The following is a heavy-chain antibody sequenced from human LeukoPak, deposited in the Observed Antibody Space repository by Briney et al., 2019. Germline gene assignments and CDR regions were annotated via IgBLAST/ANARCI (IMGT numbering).Heavy chain of an antibody. CDR2: IYTSGST. D-gene: IGHD3-22*01. CDR1: GGSISSGSYY. J-gene: IGHJ5*02. Sequence: SETLSLTCTVPGGSISSGSYYWSWIRQPAGKGLEWIGRIYTSGSTNYNPSLKSRVTISVDTSKNQFSLKLSSVTAADTAVYYCARTTDYYDSIEWFDPWGQGTLVTVSS. CDR3: ARTTDYYDSIEWFDP. V-gene: IGHV4-61*02.